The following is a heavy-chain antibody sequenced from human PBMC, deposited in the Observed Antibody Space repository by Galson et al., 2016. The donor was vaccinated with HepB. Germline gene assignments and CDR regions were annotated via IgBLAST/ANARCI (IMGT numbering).Heavy chain of an antibody. V-gene: IGHV3-30*18. D-gene: IGHD3-9*01. J-gene: IGHJ6*02. CDR1: GFTFSIYG. Sequence: SLRLSCAASGFTFSIYGMHWVRQAPGKGLEWVAVISYDGGNKYYPDSVKGRFTISRDNSKNTLFLQMNSLRAEDTGVYYCAKDRTEYDLLTEDYGMDVWGQGTLVTVSS. CDR2: ISYDGGNK. CDR3: AKDRTEYDLLTEDYGMDV.